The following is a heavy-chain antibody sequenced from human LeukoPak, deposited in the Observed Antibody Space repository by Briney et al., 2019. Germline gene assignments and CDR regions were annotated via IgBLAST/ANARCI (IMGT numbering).Heavy chain of an antibody. CDR2: INTDGTST. J-gene: IGHJ4*02. CDR1: GFTFSNYA. Sequence: GGSLRLSCAASGFTFSNYAMSWVRQAPGKGLVWVSLINTDGTSTSYADSVKGRFTISRDNAKNTLYLQMNSLRAEDTAVYYCARDESITMTLWGQGTLVTVSS. V-gene: IGHV3-74*01. D-gene: IGHD3-22*01. CDR3: ARDESITMTL.